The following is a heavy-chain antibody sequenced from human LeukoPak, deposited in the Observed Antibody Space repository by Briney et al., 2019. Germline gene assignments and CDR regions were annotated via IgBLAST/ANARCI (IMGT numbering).Heavy chain of an antibody. J-gene: IGHJ6*03. CDR3: ARGHILTGYYNSYYYYYMDV. D-gene: IGHD3-9*01. Sequence: SVKVSCKASGGTFSSYAISWVRQAPGQGLEWMGGIIPIFGTANYAQKFQGRVTITADESTSTAYMELSSLRSEDTAVYYCARGHILTGYYNSYYYYYMDVWGKGTTVTVSS. CDR2: IIPIFGTA. V-gene: IGHV1-69*13. CDR1: GGTFSSYA.